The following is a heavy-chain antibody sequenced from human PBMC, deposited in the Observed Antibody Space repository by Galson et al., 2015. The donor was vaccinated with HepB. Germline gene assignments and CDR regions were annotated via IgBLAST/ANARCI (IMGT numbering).Heavy chain of an antibody. CDR1: GLIFNEYS. D-gene: IGHD6-6*01. CDR3: AQDKRSISARHVSYYYYGMDV. Sequence: SLRLSCAASGLIFNEYSMHWVRQAPGKGLEWVAVVSYDGSNKNYADSVKGRFPISRDNSINTLFLQMKSLRGEDTAVYYCAQDKRSISARHVSYYYYGMDVWGQGTTVTVSS. J-gene: IGHJ6*02. CDR2: VSYDGSNK. V-gene: IGHV3-30*18.